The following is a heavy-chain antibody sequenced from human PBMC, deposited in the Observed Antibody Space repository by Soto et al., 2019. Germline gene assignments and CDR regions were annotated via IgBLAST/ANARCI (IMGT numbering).Heavy chain of an antibody. J-gene: IGHJ6*02. D-gene: IGHD3-3*01. CDR2: IKSKTDGGTT. CDR1: GFTFSNAW. CDR3: TTDPYDFWSGRKYYYYYGMDV. V-gene: IGHV3-15*07. Sequence: PGGSLRLSCAASGFTFSNAWMNWVRQAPGKGLEWVGRIKSKTDGGTTDYAAPVKGRFTISRDDSKNTLYLQMNSLKTEDTAVYYRTTDPYDFWSGRKYYYYYGMDVWGQGTTVTVSS.